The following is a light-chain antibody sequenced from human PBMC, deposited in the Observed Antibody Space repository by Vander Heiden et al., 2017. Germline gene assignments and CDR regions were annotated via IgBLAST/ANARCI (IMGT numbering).Light chain of an antibody. V-gene: IGLV1-44*01. CDR3: ATWDDSLNGPWV. J-gene: IGLJ3*02. CDR2: SNN. Sequence: QSVLTQPPSASGTPGQRVTISCSGNSSNIGSNTVNWYQQLPGTAPKLLIYSNNQRPSGVPDRFSGSKSGTSASLAISGLQSEDDADYYCATWDDSLNGPWVFGGGTKLTVL. CDR1: SSNIGSNT.